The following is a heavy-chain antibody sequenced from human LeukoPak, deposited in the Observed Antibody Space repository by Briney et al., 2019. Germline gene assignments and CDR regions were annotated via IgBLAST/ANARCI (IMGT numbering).Heavy chain of an antibody. J-gene: IGHJ5*02. CDR1: GFIFDNYA. CDR2: ISPGADIT. Sequence: PGGSLRLSCAASGFIFDNYAMHWLRQAPGKGLEWVSGISPGADITYYAESVKGRFTISRDNSKNTLYLQINTLRAEDTAIYYCAKDCGWLHFCSWGQGTLVTVSS. D-gene: IGHD5-24*01. CDR3: AKDCGWLHFCS. V-gene: IGHV3-23*01.